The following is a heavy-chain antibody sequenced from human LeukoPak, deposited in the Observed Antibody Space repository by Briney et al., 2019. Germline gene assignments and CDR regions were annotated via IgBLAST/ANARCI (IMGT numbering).Heavy chain of an antibody. Sequence: PGGSLRLSCAASGFTFSSYWMSWVRQAPGKGLEWVANIEQDGSEKYYVDSVKGRFTISRDNAKNSLYLQMNSLRAEDTAVYYCARDAVAYDFWSGYYTLGAFDIWGQGTMVTVSS. CDR3: ARDAVAYDFWSGYYTLGAFDI. J-gene: IGHJ3*02. D-gene: IGHD3-3*01. CDR1: GFTFSSYW. V-gene: IGHV3-7*01. CDR2: IEQDGSEK.